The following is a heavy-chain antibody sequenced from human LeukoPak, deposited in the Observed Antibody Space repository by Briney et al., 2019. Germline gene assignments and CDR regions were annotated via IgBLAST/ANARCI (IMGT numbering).Heavy chain of an antibody. Sequence: GGSLRLSCAASGFTFSSYGMHWVRQAPGKGLEWVAVISYDGSNKYYADSVKGRFTISRDNSKNTLYLQMNSLRAEDTAVYYCAKEDDSSGGDIGYWGQGTLVTVSS. CDR2: ISYDGSNK. CDR3: AKEDDSSGGDIGY. J-gene: IGHJ4*02. D-gene: IGHD3-22*01. CDR1: GFTFSSYG. V-gene: IGHV3-30*18.